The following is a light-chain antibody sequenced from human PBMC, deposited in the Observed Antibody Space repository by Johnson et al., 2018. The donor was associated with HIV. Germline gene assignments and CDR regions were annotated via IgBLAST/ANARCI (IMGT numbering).Light chain of an antibody. CDR3: GTWDSSLSAYV. CDR1: SSNIGRNY. V-gene: IGLV1-51*01. CDR2: DNN. Sequence: QSVLTQPPSVSAAPGQKVTISCSGSSSNIGRNYVSWYQQLPGTAPKLLIFDNNKRPSGIPDRFSASKSGTSATLGITGLQTGDEADDYCGTWDSSLSAYVCGTGTKVTVL. J-gene: IGLJ1*01.